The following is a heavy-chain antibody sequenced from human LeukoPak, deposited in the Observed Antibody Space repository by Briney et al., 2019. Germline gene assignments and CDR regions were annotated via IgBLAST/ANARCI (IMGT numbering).Heavy chain of an antibody. Sequence: GGSLRLSCAASGFTFSTYTMYWVRHPPGKRLEWVSIIGSSGGGIHYADSVKGRFTISRDNSKNTLHLQMNSLRADDTAVYYCARDRGGMDVWGQGTTVTVSS. CDR3: ARDRGGMDV. D-gene: IGHD3-10*01. CDR2: IGSSGGGI. J-gene: IGHJ6*02. V-gene: IGHV3-23*01. CDR1: GFTFSTYT.